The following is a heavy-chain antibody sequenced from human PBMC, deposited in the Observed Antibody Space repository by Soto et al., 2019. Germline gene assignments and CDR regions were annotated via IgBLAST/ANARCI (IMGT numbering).Heavy chain of an antibody. CDR3: ARSRGRVPNTFFDY. Sequence: SETLSLTCTVSGGSISSGGYYWSWIRQHPGKGLEWIGYIYYSGSTYYNPSLKSRVTISVDTSKNQFSLKLSSVTAADTAVYYCARSRGRVPNTFFDYWGQGTLVTVSS. J-gene: IGHJ4*02. V-gene: IGHV4-31*03. D-gene: IGHD2-2*01. CDR2: IYYSGST. CDR1: GGSISSGGYY.